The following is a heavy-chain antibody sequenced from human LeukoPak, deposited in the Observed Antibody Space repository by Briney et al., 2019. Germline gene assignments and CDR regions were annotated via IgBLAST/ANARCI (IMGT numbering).Heavy chain of an antibody. J-gene: IGHJ4*02. V-gene: IGHV1-18*01. CDR2: ISAYNGNT. CDR3: AREGGELRGYGSEGVDY. Sequence: ASVKVSCKASGYTFTSYGISWVRQAPGQGLEWMGWISAYNGNTNYAQKLQGRVTMTTDTSTSTAYMELRSLRSDDTAVYYCAREGGELRGYGSEGVDYWGQGTLVTVSS. CDR1: GYTFTSYG. D-gene: IGHD5-18*01.